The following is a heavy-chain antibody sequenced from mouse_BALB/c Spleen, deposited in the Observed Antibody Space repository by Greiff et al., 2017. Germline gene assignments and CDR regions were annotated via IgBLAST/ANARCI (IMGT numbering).Heavy chain of an antibody. CDR1: GDSITSGY. D-gene: IGHD1-1*01. CDR3: ASHYGSSSWYFDV. Sequence: EVKLVESGPSLVKPSQTLSLTCSVTGDSITSGYWNWIRKFPGNKLEYMGYISYSGSTYYNPSLKSRISITRDTSKNQYYLQLNSVTTEDTATYYCASHYGSSSWYFDVWGAGTTVTVSS. V-gene: IGHV3-8*02. CDR2: ISYSGST. J-gene: IGHJ1*01.